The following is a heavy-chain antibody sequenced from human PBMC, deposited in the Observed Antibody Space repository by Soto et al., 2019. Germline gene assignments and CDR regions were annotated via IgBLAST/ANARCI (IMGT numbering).Heavy chain of an antibody. CDR3: AREGYRHGPNRLDP. CDR2: IYYSGST. Sequence: PSETLSLTCTVSGGSISSYYWSWIRQPPGKGLEWIGYIYYSGSTNYNPSLKSRVTISVDTSKNQFSLKLSSVTAADTAVYYCAREGYRHGPNRLDPWGQGTLVTVSS. V-gene: IGHV4-59*12. D-gene: IGHD5-18*01. J-gene: IGHJ5*02. CDR1: GGSISSYY.